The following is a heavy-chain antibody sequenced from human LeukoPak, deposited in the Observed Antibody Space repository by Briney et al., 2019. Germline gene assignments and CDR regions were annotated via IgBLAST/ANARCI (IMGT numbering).Heavy chain of an antibody. Sequence: SETLSLTCGVSGGSISSTNWWSWVRQPPGQGLEWIGEISLSGVTNYNPSLKSRVTISVDTSKNQFSLKLSSVTAADTAVYYCAREGRSSGSYYYWGQGTLVTVSS. CDR3: AREGRSSGSYYY. D-gene: IGHD1-26*01. V-gene: IGHV4-4*02. CDR2: ISLSGVT. CDR1: GGSISSTNW. J-gene: IGHJ4*02.